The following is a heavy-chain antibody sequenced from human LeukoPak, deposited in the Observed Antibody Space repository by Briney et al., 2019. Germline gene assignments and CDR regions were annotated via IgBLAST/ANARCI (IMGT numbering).Heavy chain of an antibody. CDR1: GFIFSSYG. CDR2: IWYDGSNK. CDR3: ARALTYYDILTGYSPLDY. J-gene: IGHJ4*02. D-gene: IGHD3-9*01. V-gene: IGHV3-33*01. Sequence: GRSLRLSCAASGFIFSSYGMHWVRQAPGKGLEWVADIWYDGSNKYYADSVKGRFTISRDNSKNTLYLQMNSLRAEDTAVYYCARALTYYDILTGYSPLDYWGQGTLVTVSS.